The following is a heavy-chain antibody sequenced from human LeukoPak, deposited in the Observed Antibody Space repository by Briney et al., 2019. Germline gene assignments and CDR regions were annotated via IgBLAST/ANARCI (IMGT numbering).Heavy chain of an antibody. D-gene: IGHD3-3*01. J-gene: IGHJ6*03. CDR2: IYYSGST. CDR3: ARGSRFLGRGYYYSSRAV. CDR1: GGSISSYY. Sequence: SETLSLTCTVSGGSISSYYWSWIRQPPGKGLEWIGYIYYSGSTNYNPSLKSRVTISVDTSKNQFSLKLSSVTAADTAVYYCARGSRFLGRGYYYSSRAVGAKGP. V-gene: IGHV4-59*01.